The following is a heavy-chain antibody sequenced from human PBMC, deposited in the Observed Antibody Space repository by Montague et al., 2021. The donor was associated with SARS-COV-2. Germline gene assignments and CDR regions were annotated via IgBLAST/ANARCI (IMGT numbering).Heavy chain of an antibody. V-gene: IGHV3-33*06. Sequence: SLRLSCAASGFTFSSYGMHWVRQAPGKGLEWVAVIWYDGSNKYYADSVKGRFTISRDNSKNTLYLQMNSLRAEDTAVYYCAKDFGSSLTEQFDYWGQGTLVPVSS. CDR1: GFTFSSYG. D-gene: IGHD2-2*01. J-gene: IGHJ4*02. CDR3: AKDFGSSLTEQFDY. CDR2: IWYDGSNK.